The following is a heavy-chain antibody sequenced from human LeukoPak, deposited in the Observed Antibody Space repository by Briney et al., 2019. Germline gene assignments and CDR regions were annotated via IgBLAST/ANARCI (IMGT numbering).Heavy chain of an antibody. CDR1: GYRFTSYW. CDR2: IDPSDSYT. CDR3: ARHQLLGPCFKGVCSDAFDI. J-gene: IGHJ3*02. Sequence: GESLKISCKGSGYRFTSYWISWVRQMPGKGLEWMGRIDPSDSYTNYSPSFQGHLTISADKSISTAYLQWSSLKASDTAMYYCARHQLLGPCFKGVCSDAFDIWGQGTMVAVSS. V-gene: IGHV5-10-1*01. D-gene: IGHD2-8*01.